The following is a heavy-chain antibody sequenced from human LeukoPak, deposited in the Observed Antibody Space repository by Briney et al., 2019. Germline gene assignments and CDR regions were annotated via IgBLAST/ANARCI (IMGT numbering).Heavy chain of an antibody. CDR3: AVGYCSSTSCSFPFDY. V-gene: IGHV1-3*01. CDR1: GYTFTSYA. D-gene: IGHD2-2*01. CDR2: INAGNGNT. Sequence: ASVKVSCKASGYTFTSYAMHWVRQAPGQRLEWMGWINAGNGNTKYSQKFQGRVTITRDTSASTAYMELSSPRSEDTAVYYCAVGYCSSTSCSFPFDYWGQGTPVTVSS. J-gene: IGHJ4*02.